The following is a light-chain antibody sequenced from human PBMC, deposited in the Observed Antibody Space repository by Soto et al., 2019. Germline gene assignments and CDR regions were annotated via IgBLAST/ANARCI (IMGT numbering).Light chain of an antibody. CDR3: QQRSDWPPELT. J-gene: IGKJ4*01. V-gene: IGKV3-11*01. CDR2: DAS. CDR1: QSVRSS. Sequence: EIVLTQSPATLTLSPVYRSTLSCMASQSVRSSLAWYQQKPGQAPRLLIYDASKRATGIPARFSGSASGTDFTLTISSLEPGDFAVYYCQQRSDWPPELTFGGGTKVDI.